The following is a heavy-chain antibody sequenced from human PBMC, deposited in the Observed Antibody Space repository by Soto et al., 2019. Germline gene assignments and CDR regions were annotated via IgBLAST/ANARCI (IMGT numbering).Heavy chain of an antibody. CDR3: ARESKWYGGQYFQD. J-gene: IGHJ1*01. CDR2: ISGSGDKT. Sequence: EVQLLQSGGGLAQPGTSLRLSCAASGFNFKYYAMTWVRQAPGKGLEWVSTISGSGDKTDYADSVKGRFRVSRDNSKDTLYLQMDSLRADDTALYYCARESKWYGGQYFQDWGQGTLVTVSS. D-gene: IGHD2-8*01. CDR1: GFNFKYYA. V-gene: IGHV3-23*01.